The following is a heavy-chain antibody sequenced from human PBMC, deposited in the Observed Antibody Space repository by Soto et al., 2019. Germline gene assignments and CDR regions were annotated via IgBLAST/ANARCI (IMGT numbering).Heavy chain of an antibody. Sequence: QPGGSLRLSCAASGFTFSSYALHWVRQAPVKGLEWVAVISYDGSNKYYADSVKGRFTISRDNSKKTLYLQMNSLRAEDTAVYHCARGSAEDQHYFDYWGQGTLVTVSS. CDR1: GFTFSSYA. CDR3: ARGSAEDQHYFDY. J-gene: IGHJ4*02. D-gene: IGHD2-15*01. CDR2: ISYDGSNK. V-gene: IGHV3-30-3*01.